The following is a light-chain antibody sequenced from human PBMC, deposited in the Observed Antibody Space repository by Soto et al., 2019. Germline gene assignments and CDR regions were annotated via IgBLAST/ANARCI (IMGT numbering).Light chain of an antibody. CDR3: QQRSNWPPYT. CDR1: PSVSSY. J-gene: IGKJ2*01. Sequence: EIVLTQSPATLSLSPGERATLSCRASPSVSSYLAWYQQKSGRAPRLLMHEASNRATGFETRVSGSGSGTAVALTISSLEPEDCAVYYCQQRSNWPPYTFGQGTKLEIK. V-gene: IGKV3-11*01. CDR2: EAS.